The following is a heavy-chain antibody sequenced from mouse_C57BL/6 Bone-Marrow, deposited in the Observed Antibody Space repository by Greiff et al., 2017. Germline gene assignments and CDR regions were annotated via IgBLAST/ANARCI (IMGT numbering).Heavy chain of an antibody. D-gene: IGHD1-1*02. J-gene: IGHJ4*01. CDR2: ILPGSGRT. V-gene: IGHV1-9*01. CDR3: ASGANYDYAMDY. CDR1: GYTFTGYW. Sequence: VQLQPSGAELMKPGASVKLSCKATGYTFTGYWIEWVKQRPGHGLEWIGEILPGSGRTHYNEKFKGKATFTADTSSNSAYMQLSSLTTQNSDISYFASGANYDYAMDYWGQGTSVTVSS.